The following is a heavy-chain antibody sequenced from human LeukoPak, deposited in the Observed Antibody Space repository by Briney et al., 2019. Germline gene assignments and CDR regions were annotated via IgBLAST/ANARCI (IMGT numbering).Heavy chain of an antibody. J-gene: IGHJ6*02. CDR1: GVSFSGYY. CDR3: ARGRVLHSSSWYRGTPPYYYYNGMYV. Sequence: SETLSLTCAVYGVSFSGYYWSWIRQPPGKGLEWIGEINHSGSTNYNPSLKSRVTISVDTSKNQFSLKLSSVTAADTAVYYCARGRVLHSSSWYRGTPPYYYYNGMYVWGQGTTVTVSS. CDR2: INHSGST. V-gene: IGHV4-34*01. D-gene: IGHD6-13*01.